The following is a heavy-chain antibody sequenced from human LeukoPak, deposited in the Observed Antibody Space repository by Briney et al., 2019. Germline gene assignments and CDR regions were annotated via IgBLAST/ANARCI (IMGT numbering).Heavy chain of an antibody. CDR2: TQYDGNKQ. Sequence: GGSLRLSCEASGFRFNYYGMHWVRQAPGKGLEWVAYTQYDGNKQFYADSVQGRFTISRDNAKNSLYLQMNSLRAEDTAVYYCARSPFGEGDDYWGQGTLVTVSS. V-gene: IGHV3-30*02. CDR3: ARSPFGEGDDY. D-gene: IGHD3-10*01. J-gene: IGHJ4*02. CDR1: GFRFNYYG.